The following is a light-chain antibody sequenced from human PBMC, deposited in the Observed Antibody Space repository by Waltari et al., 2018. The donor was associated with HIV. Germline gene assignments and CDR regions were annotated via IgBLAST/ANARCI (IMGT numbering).Light chain of an antibody. J-gene: IGKJ4*01. Sequence: EIVMTQSPATLSVFPGDRATLSCRASQSVSSNLAWYQQKPGQAPRPLIYGASTRATGIPARFSGSGSGTEFTITISSLQSEDFAVYYCQQYYNWPPLTFGGGTKVEI. CDR2: GAS. V-gene: IGKV3-15*01. CDR1: QSVSSN. CDR3: QQYYNWPPLT.